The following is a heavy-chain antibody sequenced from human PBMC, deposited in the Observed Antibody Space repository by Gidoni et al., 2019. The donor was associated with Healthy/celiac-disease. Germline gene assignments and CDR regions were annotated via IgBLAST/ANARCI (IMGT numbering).Heavy chain of an antibody. CDR3: ARGRADIVVVPAAAGWFDP. J-gene: IGHJ5*02. Sequence: QVQLVQSGAEVKKPGSSVKVSCKASGGTFSSYAISWVRQAPGQGLEWMGGIIPIFGTANYAQKFQGRVTITADESTSTAYMELSSLRSEDTAVYYCARGRADIVVVPAAAGWFDPWGQGTLVTVSS. CDR2: IIPIFGTA. V-gene: IGHV1-69*01. CDR1: GGTFSSYA. D-gene: IGHD2-2*01.